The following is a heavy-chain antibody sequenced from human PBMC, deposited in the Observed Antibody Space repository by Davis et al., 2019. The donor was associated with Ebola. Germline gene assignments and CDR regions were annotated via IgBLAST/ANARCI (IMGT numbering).Heavy chain of an antibody. CDR3: AKDRQDYGDYFDY. V-gene: IGHV3-23*01. CDR2: ISGSGHST. Sequence: GESLKISCAASGFTFSSYAMSWVRQAPGKGLEWVSAISGSGHSTYYADSVKGRFTISRDNSKNTLYLQMNSLRAEDTAVYYCAKDRQDYGDYFDYWGQGSLVTVSS. D-gene: IGHD4-17*01. CDR1: GFTFSSYA. J-gene: IGHJ4*02.